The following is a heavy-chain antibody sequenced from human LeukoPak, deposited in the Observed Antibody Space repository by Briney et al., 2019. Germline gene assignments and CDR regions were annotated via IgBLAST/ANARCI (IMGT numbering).Heavy chain of an antibody. D-gene: IGHD3-22*01. CDR1: EFTFSSYA. J-gene: IGHJ4*02. V-gene: IGHV3-23*01. CDR3: AKDLAKYYDSSGYRVPDY. Sequence: PGGSLRLSCAASEFTFSSYAMSWVRQAPGKGLEWVSAISGSGGSTYYADSVKGRFTISRDNSKNTLYLQMNSLRAEDTAVYYCAKDLAKYYDSSGYRVPDYWGQGTLVTVSS. CDR2: ISGSGGST.